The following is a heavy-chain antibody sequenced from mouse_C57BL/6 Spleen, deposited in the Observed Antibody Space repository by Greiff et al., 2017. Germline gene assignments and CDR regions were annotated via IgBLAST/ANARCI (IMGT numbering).Heavy chain of an antibody. CDR1: GYTFTDYN. Sequence: VQLKESGPELVKPGASVKMSCKASGYTFTDYNMHWVKQSHGKSLEWIGYINPNNGGTSYNQKFKGKATLTVNKSSSTAYMELRSLTSEDSAVXYCARGDGYFFDYWGQGTTLTVSS. CDR3: ARGDGYFFDY. V-gene: IGHV1-22*01. CDR2: INPNNGGT. D-gene: IGHD2-3*01. J-gene: IGHJ2*01.